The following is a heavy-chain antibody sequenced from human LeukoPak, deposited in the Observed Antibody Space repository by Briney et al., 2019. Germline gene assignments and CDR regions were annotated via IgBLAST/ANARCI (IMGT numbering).Heavy chain of an antibody. CDR1: GDSISSGDYY. CDR2: ISSSGST. D-gene: IGHD3-10*01. CDR3: ARERDGGSGSYSY. V-gene: IGHV4-61*02. Sequence: TLSLTCTVSGDSISSGDYYWSWLRQPAGKGLEWIGRISSSGSTNYNPSLKSRVTISVDTSKNQFSLKLSSVTAADTAVYFCARERDGGSGSYSYWGQGTLVTVSS. J-gene: IGHJ4*02.